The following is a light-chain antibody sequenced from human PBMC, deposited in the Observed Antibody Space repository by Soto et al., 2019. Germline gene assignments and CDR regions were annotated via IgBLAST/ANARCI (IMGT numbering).Light chain of an antibody. CDR2: EVV. CDR3: KSNACSNTYV. CDR1: KNDIGLYAF. Sequence: ALTQPASAARSPGQSVTISCTGTKNDIGLYAFVSWYQHHPGKAPRLIIYEVVQRPSGFPGRFSGSKSGNTASLTVSGLQAADEADSFCKSNACSNTYVFGSGTKVTVL. J-gene: IGLJ1*01. V-gene: IGLV2-8*01.